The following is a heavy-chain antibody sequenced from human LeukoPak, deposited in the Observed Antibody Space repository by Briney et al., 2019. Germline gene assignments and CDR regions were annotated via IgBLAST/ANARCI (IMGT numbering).Heavy chain of an antibody. V-gene: IGHV3-74*01. D-gene: IGHD1-14*01. CDR3: VRDWDHFDFDS. CDR1: GFTFSNYW. J-gene: IGHJ5*01. CDR2: IKGDGSHT. Sequence: GGSLRLSCAASGFTFSNYWMHWVRQAPGKGLVWVSRIKGDGSHTVYADSVKGRFTISRDNAKNTLYLQMKSLRDEDTAVYYCVRDWDHFDFDSWGQGTLVTVSS.